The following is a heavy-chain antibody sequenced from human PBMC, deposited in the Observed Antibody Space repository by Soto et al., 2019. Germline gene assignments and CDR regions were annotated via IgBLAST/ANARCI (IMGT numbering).Heavy chain of an antibody. CDR3: AVYLGDTWNYRNDFDY. CDR1: GFTFSGSA. V-gene: IGHV3-73*01. J-gene: IGHJ4*02. D-gene: IGHD1-7*01. Sequence: GGSMRLSCAASGFTFSGSARHWVRQASGKGLEWIGRIRSKANNYATAYAASVKGRFTISRDDSKNTAYLQMNSLKTEDTAVYYCAVYLGDTWNYRNDFDYWGQGTLVTVSS. CDR2: IRSKANNYAT.